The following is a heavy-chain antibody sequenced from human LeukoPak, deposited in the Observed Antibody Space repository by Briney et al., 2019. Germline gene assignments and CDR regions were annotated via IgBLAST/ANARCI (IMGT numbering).Heavy chain of an antibody. D-gene: IGHD6-19*01. J-gene: IGHJ6*03. CDR1: GFTFSSYS. Sequence: PGGSLRLSCAASGFTFSSYSMNWVRQAPGKGLEWVSSISSSSSYIYYADSVKGRFTISRDNAKNSLYLQMNSLRAEDTAVYYCARKAGIAVAGYYYYYMDVWGKGTTVTVSS. CDR2: ISSSSSYI. V-gene: IGHV3-21*01. CDR3: ARKAGIAVAGYYYYYMDV.